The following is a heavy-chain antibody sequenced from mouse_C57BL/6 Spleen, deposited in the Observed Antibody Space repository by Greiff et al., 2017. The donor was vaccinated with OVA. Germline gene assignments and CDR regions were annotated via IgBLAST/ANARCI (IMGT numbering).Heavy chain of an antibody. CDR1: GYAFSSYW. D-gene: IGHD2-2*01. CDR3: ARWGVYYGYPYYFDY. V-gene: IGHV1-80*01. Sequence: QVQLKQSGAELVKPGASVKISCKASGYAFSSYWMNWVKQRPGKGLEWIGQIYPGDGDTNYNGKFKGKATLTADKSSSTAYMQLSSLTSEDSAVYFCARWGVYYGYPYYFDYWGQGTTLTVSS. CDR2: IYPGDGDT. J-gene: IGHJ2*01.